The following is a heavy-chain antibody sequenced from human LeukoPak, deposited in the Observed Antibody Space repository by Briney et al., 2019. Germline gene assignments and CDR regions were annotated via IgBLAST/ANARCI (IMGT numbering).Heavy chain of an antibody. CDR2: INPSGGST. J-gene: IGHJ4*02. V-gene: IGHV1-46*01. Sequence: ASVKVSCKASGYTFTSYYMHWVRQAPGQGLEWMGIINPSGGSTSYAQKFQGRVTMTRNTSISTAYMELSSLRSEDTAVYYCARDYSGSYGYWGQGTLVTVSS. CDR3: ARDYSGSYGY. D-gene: IGHD1-26*01. CDR1: GYTFTSYY.